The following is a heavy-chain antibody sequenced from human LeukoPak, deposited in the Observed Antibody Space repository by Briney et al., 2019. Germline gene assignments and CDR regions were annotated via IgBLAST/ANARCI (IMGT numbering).Heavy chain of an antibody. J-gene: IGHJ3*02. Sequence: PSETLSLTCAVSGDSFSSHYWTWIRQSPGTGLEWIGYISHIGRTNYNPSLKSRVTISIDTSKNQFSLKLRSVTAADTAVYYCARDQVTVTKGFDIWGQGTMVSVSS. D-gene: IGHD4-17*01. CDR2: ISHIGRT. CDR3: ARDQVTVTKGFDI. CDR1: GDSFSSHY. V-gene: IGHV4-59*11.